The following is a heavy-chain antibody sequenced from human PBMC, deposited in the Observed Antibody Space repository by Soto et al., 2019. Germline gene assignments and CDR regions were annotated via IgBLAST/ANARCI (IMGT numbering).Heavy chain of an antibody. CDR2: IKEDGSEK. Sequence: GVSLSLSCTASGFIFSSYAMNWVRQAPGKGLEWVANIKEDGSEKYYVDSVKGRFTISRDNAKNSLYLQMNSLRAEDTAVFYCAIQGSGSYYAFDIWGQGTMVTVS. V-gene: IGHV3-7*01. J-gene: IGHJ3*02. D-gene: IGHD1-26*01. CDR1: GFIFSSYA. CDR3: AIQGSGSYYAFDI.